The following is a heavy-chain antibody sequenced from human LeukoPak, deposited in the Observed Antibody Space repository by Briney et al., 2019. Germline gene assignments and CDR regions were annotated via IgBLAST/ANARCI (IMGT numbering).Heavy chain of an antibody. V-gene: IGHV3-7*01. J-gene: IGHJ4*02. CDR3: ASSHDSSGND. Sequence: GGSLRLSCAASGFSFSSNWMSWVRQAPGKGLEWVANIKGDGSAKSYVGSVKGRFTISRDNSKNTLYLQMDSLRAEDTAVYYCASSHDSSGNDWGQGTLVTVSS. CDR1: GFSFSSNW. CDR2: IKGDGSAK. D-gene: IGHD3-22*01.